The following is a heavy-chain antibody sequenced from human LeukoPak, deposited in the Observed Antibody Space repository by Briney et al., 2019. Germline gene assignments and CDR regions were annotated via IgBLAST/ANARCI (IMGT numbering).Heavy chain of an antibody. CDR3: ATGLPSTSCYRGGCWLDP. Sequence: ASVKVSCKVSGYTLTELSMHWVRQAPGKGLEWMGGFDPEDGETIYAQKFQGRVTMTEDTSTDTAYMELSSLRSEDTAVYYCATGLPSTSCYRGGCWLDPWGQGTLVTVSS. CDR2: FDPEDGET. D-gene: IGHD2-2*02. CDR1: GYTLTELS. V-gene: IGHV1-24*01. J-gene: IGHJ5*02.